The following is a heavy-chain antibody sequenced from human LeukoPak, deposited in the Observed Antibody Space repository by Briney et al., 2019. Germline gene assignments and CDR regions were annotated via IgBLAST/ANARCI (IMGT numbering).Heavy chain of an antibody. CDR1: GFTFRSYS. Sequence: GGSLRLSCAASGFTFRSYSMNWVRQAPGKGLEWVSSISSSSSYIYYADSVKGRFTISRDNAKNSLYLQMNSLRAEDTAVYYCARDPRQYYFDYWGQGTLVTVSS. D-gene: IGHD1-1*01. V-gene: IGHV3-21*01. J-gene: IGHJ4*02. CDR3: ARDPRQYYFDY. CDR2: ISSSSSYI.